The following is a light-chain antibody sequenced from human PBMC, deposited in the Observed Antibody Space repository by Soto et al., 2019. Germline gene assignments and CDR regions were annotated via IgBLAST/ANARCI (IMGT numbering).Light chain of an antibody. CDR3: MQGTNWPYT. CDR2: RVS. J-gene: IGKJ2*01. Sequence: DIVMTQSPLSLPVTLGQPASISCRSSRSLVYKDGNTYLNWFHQRPGQSPRRLIYRVSDRDSGVPYRFSGTGSGTDFTLQISRVEAEDLGVYYCMQGTNWPYTFGQGTELEIK. V-gene: IGKV2-30*01. CDR1: RSLVYKDGNTY.